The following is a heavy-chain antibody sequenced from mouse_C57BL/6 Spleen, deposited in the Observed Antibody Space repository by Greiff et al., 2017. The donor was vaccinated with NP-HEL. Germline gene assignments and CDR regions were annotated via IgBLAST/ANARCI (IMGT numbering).Heavy chain of an antibody. CDR1: GYTFTSYW. CDR2: IDPSDSET. J-gene: IGHJ4*01. D-gene: IGHD2-3*01. Sequence: VQLQQPGAELVRPGSSVKLSCKASGYTFTSYWMHWVKQRPIQGLEWIGNIDPSDSETHYNQKFKDKATLTVDKSSSTAYMQLSSLTSEDSAVYYCARRGTYDGYSYYAMDYWGQGTSVTVSS. CDR3: ARRGTYDGYSYYAMDY. V-gene: IGHV1-52*01.